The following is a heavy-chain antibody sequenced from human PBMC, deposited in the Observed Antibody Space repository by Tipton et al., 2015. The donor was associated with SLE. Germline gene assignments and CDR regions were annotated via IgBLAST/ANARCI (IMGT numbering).Heavy chain of an antibody. CDR3: ARDLAAATVTTRLYYYYGMDV. CDR2: IYSGGST. J-gene: IGHJ6*02. Sequence: SLRLSCAASGFTVSSNYMSWVRQAPGQGLEWVSVIYSGGSTYYADSVKGRFTISRDNSKNTLYLQMNSLRAEDTAVYYCARDLAAATVTTRLYYYYGMDVWGQGTTVTVSS. V-gene: IGHV3-53*05. D-gene: IGHD4-17*01. CDR1: GFTVSSNY.